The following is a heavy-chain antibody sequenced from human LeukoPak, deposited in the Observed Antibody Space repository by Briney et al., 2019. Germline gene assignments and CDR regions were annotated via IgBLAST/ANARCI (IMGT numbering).Heavy chain of an antibody. V-gene: IGHV4-59*01. J-gene: IGHJ4*02. D-gene: IGHD3-22*01. CDR3: ARVGSSGYYYY. CDR1: GGSISSYY. Sequence: SETLSLTCTVSGGSISSYYWSWIRQPPGEGLEWIGYIYYSGSTNYNPSLKSRVTISVDTSKNQFSLKLSSVTAADTAVYYCARVGSSGYYYYWGQGTLVTVSS. CDR2: IYYSGST.